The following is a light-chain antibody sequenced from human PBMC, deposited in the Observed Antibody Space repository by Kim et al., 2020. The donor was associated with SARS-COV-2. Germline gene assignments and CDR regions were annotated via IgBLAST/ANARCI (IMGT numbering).Light chain of an antibody. Sequence: GARIKLTCTLSSGHSSYAIAWHQQQPEKGPRYLMKLNSDGSHSKGDGIPDRFSGSSSGAERYLTISSLQSEDEADYYCQTWGTGVVFGGGTQLTVL. J-gene: IGLJ2*01. CDR1: SGHSSYA. V-gene: IGLV4-69*01. CDR2: LNSDGSH. CDR3: QTWGTGVV.